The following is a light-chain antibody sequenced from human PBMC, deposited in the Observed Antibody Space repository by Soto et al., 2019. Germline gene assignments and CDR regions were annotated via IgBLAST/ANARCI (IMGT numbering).Light chain of an antibody. CDR3: QQYNNWIT. CDR1: QSVTSNH. CDR2: AAS. J-gene: IGKJ5*01. V-gene: IGKV3-15*01. Sequence: EIVFTQALNTLSLSPGERNTLSCRASQSVTSNHVAWYQQKPGQAPRLLIYAASTRATGIPARFSASGSETEFTLTISSLQSEDFAVYYCQQYNNWITFGQGTRLEI.